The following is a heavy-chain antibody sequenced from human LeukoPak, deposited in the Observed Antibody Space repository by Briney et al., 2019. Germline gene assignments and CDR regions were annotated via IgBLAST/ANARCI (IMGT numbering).Heavy chain of an antibody. CDR1: GGSFSGYY. CDR3: ARGQWEIRFDP. J-gene: IGHJ5*02. D-gene: IGHD1-26*01. Sequence: PSETLSLTCAVYGGSFSGYYWGWIRQPPGKGLEWIGEINHSGSTNYNPSLKSRVTISVDTSKNQFSLKLNSVTAADTAVYYCARGQWEIRFDPWGQGTLATVSS. V-gene: IGHV4-34*01. CDR2: INHSGST.